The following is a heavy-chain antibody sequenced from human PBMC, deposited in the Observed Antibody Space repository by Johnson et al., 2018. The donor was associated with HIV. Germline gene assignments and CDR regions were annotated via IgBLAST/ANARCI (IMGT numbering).Heavy chain of an antibody. CDR1: GFTFSSYA. Sequence: QVQVLESGGGVVQPGRSLRLSCAASGFTFSSYAMHWVRQAPGKGLEWVAVISYDGSNKYYADSVKGRFTISRDNSKNTLYMQMNSLRAEDTAVYYCARGGCSGGSCYSHDAFDIWGQGTMVTVSS. D-gene: IGHD2-15*01. CDR3: ARGGCSGGSCYSHDAFDI. V-gene: IGHV3-30-3*01. J-gene: IGHJ3*02. CDR2: ISYDGSNK.